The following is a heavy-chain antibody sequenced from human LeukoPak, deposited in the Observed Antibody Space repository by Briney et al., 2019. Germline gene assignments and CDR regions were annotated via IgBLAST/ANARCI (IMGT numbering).Heavy chain of an antibody. D-gene: IGHD6-19*01. Sequence: GGSLRLSCAASGFTFNNFAMSWVRQAPGKGLEWVSTISGSGGSTFYADSVKGRFPISRDNSKNTLFLQMNSLRVEDTAICYCAKAGSSGWSSSGGDYWGQGSLVTVSS. V-gene: IGHV3-23*01. CDR1: GFTFNNFA. CDR3: AKAGSSGWSSSGGDY. CDR2: ISGSGGST. J-gene: IGHJ4*02.